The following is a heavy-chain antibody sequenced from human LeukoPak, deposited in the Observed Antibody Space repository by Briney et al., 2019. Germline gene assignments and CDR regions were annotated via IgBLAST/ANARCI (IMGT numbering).Heavy chain of an antibody. CDR3: AKNPSYASSGYYPDH. V-gene: IGHV3-30*02. CDR1: GFTFSSYG. Sequence: GGSLRLSCAASGFTFSSYGMHWVRQAPGKGLEWVAFIRYDGSNKYYADSVKDRFTISRDNSKNTLYLQMNSLRAEDTAVYYCAKNPSYASSGYYPDHWGQGTLVTVSS. CDR2: IRYDGSNK. J-gene: IGHJ4*02. D-gene: IGHD3-22*01.